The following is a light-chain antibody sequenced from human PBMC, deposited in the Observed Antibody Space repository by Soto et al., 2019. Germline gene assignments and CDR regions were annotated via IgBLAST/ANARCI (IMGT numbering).Light chain of an antibody. CDR1: QPVNSGY. Sequence: IVLTQSPGTLSLSPGEAATLSCRASQPVNSGYLAWYQQKPGQAPRLLIYGASTRATGIPARFSGSRSGTDFTLTISSVEPEDFAMYYCHQRNQFGQGTRLEIK. V-gene: IGKV3-20*01. J-gene: IGKJ5*01. CDR3: HQRNQ. CDR2: GAS.